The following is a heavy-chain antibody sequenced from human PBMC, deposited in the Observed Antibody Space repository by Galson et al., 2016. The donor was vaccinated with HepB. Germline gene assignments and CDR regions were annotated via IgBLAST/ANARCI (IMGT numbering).Heavy chain of an antibody. J-gene: IGHJ3*01. Sequence: PALVKPTQTLTLTCTFSGLSLTNSGVGVGWIRQPPGKALEWLGDINWEGKKRYCPSLKSRLTITGDTSKSQVVLTVTDMDPVDTATYYCAYSYCNSMACFASRGPDAFGAWGQGTMVTVSS. CDR3: AYSYCNSMACFASRGPDAFGA. CDR1: GLSLTNSGVG. CDR2: INWEGKK. D-gene: IGHD2/OR15-2a*01. V-gene: IGHV2-5*02.